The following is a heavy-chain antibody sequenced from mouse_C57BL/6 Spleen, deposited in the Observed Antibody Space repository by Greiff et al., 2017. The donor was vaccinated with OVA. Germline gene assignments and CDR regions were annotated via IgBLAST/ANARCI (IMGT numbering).Heavy chain of an antibody. J-gene: IGHJ4*01. CDR2: ISYSGST. CDR1: GYSITSGYD. CDR3: ARGRAQSYAMDY. V-gene: IGHV3-1*01. Sequence: EVQRVESGPGMVKPSQSLSLTCTVTGYSITSGYDWHWIRHFPGNKLEWMGYISYSGSTNYNPSLKSRISITHDTSKNHFFLKLNSVTTEDTATYYCARGRAQSYAMDYWGQGTSVTVSS. D-gene: IGHD3-2*02.